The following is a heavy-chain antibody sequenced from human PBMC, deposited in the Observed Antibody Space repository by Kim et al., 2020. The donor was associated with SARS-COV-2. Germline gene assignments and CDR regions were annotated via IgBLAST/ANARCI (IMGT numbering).Heavy chain of an antibody. J-gene: IGHJ3*02. V-gene: IGHV3-11*05. CDR1: GFTFSDYY. CDR2: ISSSSSYT. D-gene: IGHD3-22*01. CDR3: ARAPITMIVGNFAFDI. Sequence: GGSLRLSCAASGFTFSDYYMSWIRQAPGKGLEWVSYISSSSSYTNYADSVKGRFTISIDNAKNSLYLQMNSLRAEDTAVYYCARAPITMIVGNFAFDIWGQGTMVTVSS.